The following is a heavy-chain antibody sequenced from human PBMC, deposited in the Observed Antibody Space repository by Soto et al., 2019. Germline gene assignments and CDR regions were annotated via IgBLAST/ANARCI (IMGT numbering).Heavy chain of an antibody. J-gene: IGHJ6*02. CDR3: AREPYEEGGSMDV. Sequence: QVQLVESGGGVVQPGRSLRLSCAASGFTFSSYAMHWVRQAPGKGLEWVAVISYDGSNKYYADSVKGRFTISRDNSKNTLYLQMNSLRAEDTAVYYCAREPYEEGGSMDVWGQGTTVTVSS. D-gene: IGHD3-16*01. CDR2: ISYDGSNK. V-gene: IGHV3-30-3*01. CDR1: GFTFSSYA.